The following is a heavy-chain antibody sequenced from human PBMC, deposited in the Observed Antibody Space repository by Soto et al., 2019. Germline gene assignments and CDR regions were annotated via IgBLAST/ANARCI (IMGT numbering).Heavy chain of an antibody. CDR3: ARANSPLWFGELYNYYYYYYGMDV. D-gene: IGHD3-10*01. Sequence: SETLSLTCAVSGGSISSSNWWSWVRQPPGKGLEWIGEIYHSGSTNYNPSLKSRVTISVDKSKNQFSLKLSSVTAADTAVYYCARANSPLWFGELYNYYYYYYGMDVWGQGTTVTVSS. CDR2: IYHSGST. V-gene: IGHV4-4*02. CDR1: GGSISSSNW. J-gene: IGHJ6*02.